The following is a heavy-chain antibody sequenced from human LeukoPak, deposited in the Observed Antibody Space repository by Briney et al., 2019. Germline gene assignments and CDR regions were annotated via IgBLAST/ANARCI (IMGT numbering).Heavy chain of an antibody. V-gene: IGHV3-30-3*01. CDR1: GFTFSSYA. J-gene: IGHJ4*02. CDR3: ARDSNGPAF. D-gene: IGHD6-19*01. CDR2: ISYDGSNK. Sequence: PGGSLRLSCAASGFTFSSYAMHWVRQAPGKGLEWVAVISYDGSNKYYADSVKGRFTISRDNSKNTLYLQMNSLRAEDTAVYYCARDSNGPAFWGQGTLVTVSS.